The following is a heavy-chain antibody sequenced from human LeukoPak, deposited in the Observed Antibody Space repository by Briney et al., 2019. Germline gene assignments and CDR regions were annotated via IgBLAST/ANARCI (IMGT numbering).Heavy chain of an antibody. CDR1: GFTFSSYA. J-gene: IGHJ4*02. D-gene: IGHD6-13*01. V-gene: IGHV3-23*01. CDR2: ISGSGGST. CDR3: ARSGYSSSWYGY. Sequence: PGGSLRLSCAASGFTFSSYAMSWVRQAPGKGLEWVSAISGSGGSTYYADSVKGQFTISRDNSKNSLYLQMNSLRAEDTAVYYCARSGYSSSWYGYWGQGTLVTVSS.